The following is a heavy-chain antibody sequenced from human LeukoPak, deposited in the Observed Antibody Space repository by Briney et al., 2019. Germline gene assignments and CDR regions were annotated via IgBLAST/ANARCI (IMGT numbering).Heavy chain of an antibody. V-gene: IGHV3-74*01. Sequence: GGSLRLSCAASGFAFSSYWMHWVRQAPGKGLVWVSRIDTDGSDTSYADSVKGRFTISRDNAKNTLYLQMNSLRAEDTAVYYCARDRYPAAREFDYWGQGTLVTVSS. D-gene: IGHD2-2*01. CDR1: GFAFSSYW. CDR3: ARDRYPAAREFDY. J-gene: IGHJ4*02. CDR2: IDTDGSDT.